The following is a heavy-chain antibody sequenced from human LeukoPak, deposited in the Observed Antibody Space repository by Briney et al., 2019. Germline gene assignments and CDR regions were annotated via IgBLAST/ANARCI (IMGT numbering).Heavy chain of an antibody. CDR2: IHYRLPT. CDR3: ARHEEEDGYNAKTPDY. Sequence: NPSETLSLTCTVSGGSISSSSYYWGWIRQPPGMGLEWIGSIHYRLPTFYNPLLKSRVTISVDTSKNQISLRLRSVTAADTAVYYCARHEEEDGYNAKTPDYWGQGTLVTVSS. CDR1: GGSISSSSYY. V-gene: IGHV4-39*01. J-gene: IGHJ4*02. D-gene: IGHD5-24*01.